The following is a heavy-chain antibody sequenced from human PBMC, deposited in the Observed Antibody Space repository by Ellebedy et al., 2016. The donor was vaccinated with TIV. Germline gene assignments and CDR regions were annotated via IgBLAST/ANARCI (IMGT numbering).Heavy chain of an antibody. D-gene: IGHD6-19*01. V-gene: IGHV3-48*04. CDR3: ARALGSGPCY. CDR2: ISSGSGNI. Sequence: GESLKISXAASGFTFSSYSMNWVRRAPGKGLEWVSYISSGSGNIHYADSVKGRFTISRDNAKNSLYLQMNSLRAEDTAVYYCARALGSGPCYWGQGTLVTVSS. J-gene: IGHJ4*02. CDR1: GFTFSSYS.